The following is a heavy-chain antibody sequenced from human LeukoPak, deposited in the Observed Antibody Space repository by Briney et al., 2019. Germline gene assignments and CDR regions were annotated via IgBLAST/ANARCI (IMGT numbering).Heavy chain of an antibody. CDR3: ARDEVYSSSWYYFDY. CDR1: GGSISSYY. D-gene: IGHD6-13*01. V-gene: IGHV4-4*07. Sequence: PSETLSLTCTVSGGSISSYYWSWIRQPAGKGLEWIGRIDTSGSTNYNPSLKSRVTMSVDTSKNQFSLKLSSVTAADTAVYYCARDEVYSSSWYYFDYWGQGTLVTVSS. J-gene: IGHJ4*02. CDR2: IDTSGST.